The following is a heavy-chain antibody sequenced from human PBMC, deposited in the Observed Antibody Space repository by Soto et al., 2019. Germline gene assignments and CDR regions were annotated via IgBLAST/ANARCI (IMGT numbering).Heavy chain of an antibody. J-gene: IGHJ6*03. D-gene: IGHD3-3*01. V-gene: IGHV1-8*01. CDR2: MNPNSGNT. Sequence: ASVKVSCKASGYTFTSYDINWVRQATGQGLEWMGWMNPNSGNTGYAQKFQGRVTMTRNTSISTAYMELSSLRSEDTAVYYCARIDYTYYYYYIDVRGKRTTVTVSS. CDR1: GYTFTSYD. CDR3: ARIDYTYYYYYIDV.